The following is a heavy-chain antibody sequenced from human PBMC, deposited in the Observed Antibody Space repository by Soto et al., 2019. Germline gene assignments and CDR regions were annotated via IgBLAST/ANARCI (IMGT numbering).Heavy chain of an antibody. V-gene: IGHV4-59*12. CDR3: ARGREGYDYIWGSYRKGAINFDY. J-gene: IGHJ4*02. CDR1: GGSISSYY. D-gene: IGHD3-16*02. CDR2: IYYSGST. Sequence: SETLSLTCTVSGGSISSYYWSWIRQPPGKGLEWIGYIYYSGSTNYNPSLKSRVTISVDTSKNQFSLKLSSVTAADTAVYYCARGREGYDYIWGSYRKGAINFDYWGQGTLVTVSS.